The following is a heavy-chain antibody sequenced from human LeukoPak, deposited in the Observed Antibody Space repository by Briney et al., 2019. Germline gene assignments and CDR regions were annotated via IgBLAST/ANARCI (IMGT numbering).Heavy chain of an antibody. CDR1: GFTFSDYY. Sequence: GGSLRLSCAASGFTFSDYYMSWIRQAPGKGLEWVAYISSSGSTIYYADSVKGRFTISRDNAKNSLYLQMNSLRAEDTAVYYCAINEARDGMAVCGQGTTVTVSS. D-gene: IGHD1-1*01. V-gene: IGHV3-11*01. CDR3: AINEARDGMAV. CDR2: ISSSGSTI. J-gene: IGHJ6*02.